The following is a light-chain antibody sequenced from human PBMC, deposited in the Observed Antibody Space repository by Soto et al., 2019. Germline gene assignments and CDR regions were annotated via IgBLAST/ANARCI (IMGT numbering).Light chain of an antibody. CDR3: SSYTSSSTRV. CDR2: DVS. CDR1: SSDVGGYNY. J-gene: IGLJ2*01. Sequence: QSALTKPASVSGSPGQSITISCTGTSSDVGGYNYVSWYQQHPGKAPKLMIYDVSSRPSGVSNRFSGSKSGNTASLTISGLQAEDEADYYCSSYTSSSTRVFGGGTKLTVL. V-gene: IGLV2-14*01.